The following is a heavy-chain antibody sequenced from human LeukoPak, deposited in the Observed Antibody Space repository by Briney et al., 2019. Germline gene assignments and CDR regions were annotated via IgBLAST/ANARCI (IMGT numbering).Heavy chain of an antibody. J-gene: IGHJ4*02. CDR1: GGSISSGGYY. CDR2: IYYSGST. D-gene: IGHD3-22*01. V-gene: IGHV4-31*03. CDR3: ARDYYDSSGYYRGFDY. Sequence: PSQTLSLTCTVSGGSISSGGYYWSWIRQHPGKGLEWIGYIYYSGSTYYNPSLKSRVTISVDTSKNQFSLKLSSVTAADTAVYYCARDYYDSSGYYRGFDYWGQGTLVTVSS.